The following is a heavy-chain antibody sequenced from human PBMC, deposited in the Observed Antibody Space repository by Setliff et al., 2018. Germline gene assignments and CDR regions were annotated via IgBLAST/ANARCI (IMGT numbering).Heavy chain of an antibody. CDR1: GFTFSTYW. CDR3: ARHRTIIAVAGPLDY. V-gene: IGHV3-21*01. CDR2: ISGSGGST. D-gene: IGHD6-19*01. Sequence: GSLRLSCAASGFTFSTYWMSWVRQAPGKGLEWVSAISGSGGSTYYADSVKGRFTISRDNAKNSLYLQMNSLRAEDTAVYYCARHRTIIAVAGPLDYWGQGTLVTVSS. J-gene: IGHJ4*02.